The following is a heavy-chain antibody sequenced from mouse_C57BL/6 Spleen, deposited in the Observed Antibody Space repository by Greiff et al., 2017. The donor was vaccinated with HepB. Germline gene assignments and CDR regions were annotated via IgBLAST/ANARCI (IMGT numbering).Heavy chain of an antibody. D-gene: IGHD1-1*01. V-gene: IGHV1-22*01. Sequence: EVKLQESGPELVKPGASVKMSCKASGYTFTDYNMHWVKQSHGKSLEWIGYINPNNGGTSYNQKFKGKATLTVNKSSSTAYMELRSLTSEDSAVYYCARSLFMSLLRYYGSPYYFDYWGQGTTLTVSS. CDR3: ARSLFMSLLRYYGSPYYFDY. J-gene: IGHJ2*01. CDR2: INPNNGGT. CDR1: GYTFTDYN.